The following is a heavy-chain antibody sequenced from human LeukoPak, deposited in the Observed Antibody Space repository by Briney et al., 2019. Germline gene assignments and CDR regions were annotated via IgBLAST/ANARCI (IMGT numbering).Heavy chain of an antibody. Sequence: GGSLRLSCAASGFTFSNYPMHWVRQAPGKGLEWVAVISSDGSNKYYADSVKGRFTISRDNSKNTLYLQMNSLRAEDTAVYYCARDNSHRSSYSTRGNVFDIWGRGTMVAVSS. V-gene: IGHV3-30-3*01. J-gene: IGHJ3*02. CDR1: GFTFSNYP. D-gene: IGHD6-13*01. CDR2: ISSDGSNK. CDR3: ARDNSHRSSYSTRGNVFDI.